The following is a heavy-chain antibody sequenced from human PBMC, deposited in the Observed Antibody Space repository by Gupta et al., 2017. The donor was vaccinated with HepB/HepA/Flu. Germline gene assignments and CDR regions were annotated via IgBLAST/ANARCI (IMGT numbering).Heavy chain of an antibody. Sequence: EVQLVESGGGLVQPGGSLRLSCAASGFILSSYEMNWVRQAPGKGLEWVSYISSSGSTIKYADSMKGRFTISRDNARNSLYLQMNSLRVEDTAVYYCARRVPAATYFDYWGQGTLVTVSS. CDR2: ISSSGSTI. J-gene: IGHJ4*02. D-gene: IGHD2-2*01. CDR3: ARRVPAATYFDY. V-gene: IGHV3-48*03. CDR1: GFILSSYE.